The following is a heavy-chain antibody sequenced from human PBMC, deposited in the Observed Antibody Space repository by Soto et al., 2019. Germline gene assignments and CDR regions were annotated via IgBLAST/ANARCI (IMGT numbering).Heavy chain of an antibody. CDR3: AKVLSMAMVTEGFDY. CDR2: ISGSGGST. Sequence: HPRGSLRLSCAASGFTFSSYAMSWVRQAPGKGLEWVSAISGSGGSTYYADSVKGRFTISRDNSKNTLYLQMNSLRAEDTAVYYCAKVLSMAMVTEGFDYWGQGTLVTVSS. J-gene: IGHJ4*02. CDR1: GFTFSSYA. D-gene: IGHD5-18*01. V-gene: IGHV3-23*01.